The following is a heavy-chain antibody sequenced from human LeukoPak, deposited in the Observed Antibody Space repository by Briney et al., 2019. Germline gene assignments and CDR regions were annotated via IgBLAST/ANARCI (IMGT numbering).Heavy chain of an antibody. CDR2: ISSSSSTI. CDR3: AKDLVTGGSYPDY. V-gene: IGHV3-48*04. D-gene: IGHD1-26*01. CDR1: GFTFSRYS. Sequence: PGGSLRLSCAASGFTFSRYSMNWVRQAPGKGLEWGSYISSSSSTIYYAHSVKGRFTITRDNAKNSLYLQMNSLRAEDTAVYYCAKDLVTGGSYPDYWGRGTLVTVS. J-gene: IGHJ4*02.